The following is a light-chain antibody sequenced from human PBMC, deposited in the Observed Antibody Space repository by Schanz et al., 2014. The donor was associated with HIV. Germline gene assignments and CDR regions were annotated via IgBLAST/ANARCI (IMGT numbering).Light chain of an antibody. Sequence: DIVMTQSPDSLAVSLGERATINCKSSQSVLYSSNNKNYLAWYQQKPGQPPKLLIYWASTRESGVPDRISGSGSGTDFTLTINSLQAEDVAVYYCQQYYTTPYTFGQGTKLEIK. CDR1: QSVLYSSNNKNY. CDR3: QQYYTTPYT. V-gene: IGKV4-1*01. J-gene: IGKJ2*01. CDR2: WAS.